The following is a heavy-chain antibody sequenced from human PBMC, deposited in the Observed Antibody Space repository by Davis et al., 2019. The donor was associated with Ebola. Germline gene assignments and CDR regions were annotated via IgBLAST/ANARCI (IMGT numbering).Heavy chain of an antibody. V-gene: IGHV3-13*01. CDR1: GFTFSGYD. CDR2: IGRADDT. D-gene: IGHD6-19*01. CDR3: AKDTSNVWFDV. Sequence: GESLKISCAASGFTFSGYDMHWVRQFPGEGLEWVSAIGRADDTYYAGSVKGRFTISRDNSKNTLYLQMNSLRVEDTAIYYCAKDTSNVWFDVWGQGTMVTVSS. J-gene: IGHJ3*01.